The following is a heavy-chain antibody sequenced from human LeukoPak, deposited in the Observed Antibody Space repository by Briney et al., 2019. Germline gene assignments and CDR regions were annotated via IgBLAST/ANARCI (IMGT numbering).Heavy chain of an antibody. J-gene: IGHJ4*02. CDR2: ISGGGDST. D-gene: IGHD3-22*01. Sequence: GRSLRLSCAASGFTFSSYAMTWVRQAPGKGLEWVSTISGGGDSTYYADSVKGRFTISRDNSKNTLFLQMRSLRAEDTAVYYCAKSPYNSGHQNYFDYWGQGTLVTVSS. CDR3: AKSPYNSGHQNYFDY. CDR1: GFTFSSYA. V-gene: IGHV3-23*01.